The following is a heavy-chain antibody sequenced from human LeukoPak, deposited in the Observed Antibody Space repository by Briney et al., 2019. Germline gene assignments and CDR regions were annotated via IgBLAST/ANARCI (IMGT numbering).Heavy chain of an antibody. V-gene: IGHV3-30*02. CDR2: VRYDGRNK. D-gene: IGHD1-1*01. CDR3: AKGGSNNWSFDN. Sequence: GGSLRLSCAAAGLTFSNYGMHWVRQAPGKGLQWVAYVRYDGRNKYSADSVKGRFTIYRDNSKSTLYLQMNSLRPEDTAVYYCAKGGSNNWSFDNWGQGTLVTVSS. J-gene: IGHJ4*02. CDR1: GLTFSNYG.